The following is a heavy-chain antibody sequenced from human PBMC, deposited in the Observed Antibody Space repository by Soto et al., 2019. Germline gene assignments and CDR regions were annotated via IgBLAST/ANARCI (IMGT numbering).Heavy chain of an antibody. D-gene: IGHD2-2*01. CDR2: IYYSGTT. V-gene: IGHV4-31*03. Sequence: SETLSLTCSVSGGSTSSGGYYWSWIRQHPGKGLEWIGYIYYSGTTYYNPSLKSRVTISVDTSKNQFSLKLSSVSAADTALYYCARCSLVVVPAPGFDPWGRGTLVTVPQ. J-gene: IGHJ5*02. CDR3: ARCSLVVVPAPGFDP. CDR1: GGSTSSGGYY.